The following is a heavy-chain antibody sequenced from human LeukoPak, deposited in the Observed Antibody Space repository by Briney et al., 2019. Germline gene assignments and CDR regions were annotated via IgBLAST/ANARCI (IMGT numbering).Heavy chain of an antibody. Sequence: GGFLRLSCAASGFTFSSYSMNWVRQAPGKGLEWVSSISSSSSYIYYADSVKGRFTISRDNAKNSLYLQMNSLRAEDTAVYYCAKRGLAGYNWFDPWGQGTLVTVSS. J-gene: IGHJ5*02. CDR2: ISSSSSYI. D-gene: IGHD6-13*01. CDR1: GFTFSSYS. V-gene: IGHV3-21*01. CDR3: AKRGLAGYNWFDP.